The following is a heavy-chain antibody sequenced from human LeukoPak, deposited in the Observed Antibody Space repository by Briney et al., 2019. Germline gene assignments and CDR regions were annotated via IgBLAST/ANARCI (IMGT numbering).Heavy chain of an antibody. D-gene: IGHD2-8*01. CDR1: GYDFSGYW. J-gene: IGHJ5*02. CDR3: GRHNAPTLHQNWFDP. V-gene: IGHV5-51*01. Sequence: GESLKISCKGSGYDFSGYWVGWVRQMPGKGLEWIGIIYPGDSQTRYSPSFQGQVTMSADKSISTAYLQWSSLKASDTGIYYCGRHNAPTLHQNWFDPWGQGTLVTVSS. CDR2: IYPGDSQT.